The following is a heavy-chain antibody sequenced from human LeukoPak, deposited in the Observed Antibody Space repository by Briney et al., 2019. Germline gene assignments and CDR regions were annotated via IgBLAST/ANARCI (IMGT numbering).Heavy chain of an antibody. CDR2: IKQDGSEK. V-gene: IGHV3-7*01. Sequence: GGSLRLSCAASGFTFSSYWMSWVRQAPGKGLEWVANIKQDGSEKYYADSVKGRFTISRDNSKNTLYLQMNSLRAEDTAVYYCAKGGRDVWFGELGAFDYWGQGTLVTVSS. CDR3: AKGGRDVWFGELGAFDY. CDR1: GFTFSSYW. J-gene: IGHJ4*02. D-gene: IGHD3-10*01.